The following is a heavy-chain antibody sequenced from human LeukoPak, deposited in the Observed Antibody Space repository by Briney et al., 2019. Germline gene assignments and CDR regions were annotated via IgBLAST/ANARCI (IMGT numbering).Heavy chain of an antibody. Sequence: GGPLRLSCAASVFTFSSYAMHWVRQAPGKGLEWVAVISYDGSNKYYADSVKGRFTISRDNSKNTLYLQMNSLRAEDTAVYYCARGGLHCSSTSCLLNWFDPWGQGTLVTVSS. D-gene: IGHD2-2*01. J-gene: IGHJ5*02. CDR1: VFTFSSYA. V-gene: IGHV3-30*04. CDR3: ARGGLHCSSTSCLLNWFDP. CDR2: ISYDGSNK.